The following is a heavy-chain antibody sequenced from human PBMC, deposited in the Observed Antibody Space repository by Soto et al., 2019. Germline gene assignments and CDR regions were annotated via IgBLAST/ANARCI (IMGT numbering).Heavy chain of an antibody. V-gene: IGHV3-23*01. CDR3: AKGGCSGVSCGWFDP. CDR1: GFTFSDYA. Sequence: EVQLLESGGGLVQPGGSLRLSCAASGFTFSDYAMNWVRQAPGKGLEWVSGISGSGGDTYYTDSVNGRFTISRDNSKNTLYLQTSSLRADDTAVYLCAKGGCSGVSCGWFDPWGQGTLVTVSS. D-gene: IGHD2-15*01. CDR2: ISGSGGDT. J-gene: IGHJ5*02.